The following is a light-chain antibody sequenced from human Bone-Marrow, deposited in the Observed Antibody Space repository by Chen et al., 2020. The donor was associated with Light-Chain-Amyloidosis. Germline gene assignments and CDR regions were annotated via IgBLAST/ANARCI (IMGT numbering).Light chain of an antibody. CDR2: GSP. J-gene: IGKJ4*01. CDR1: QTISSNY. V-gene: IGKV3-20*01. Sequence: EIVLTQSPGTLSLSTGEGANLSCSASQTISSNYLTWYQPKFGQAPRLLIYGSPSRATGIPDRFTGSESGTAFTLTINRLEPEDFAMYECQQYGTSPLTFGGGTKVEIK. CDR3: QQYGTSPLT.